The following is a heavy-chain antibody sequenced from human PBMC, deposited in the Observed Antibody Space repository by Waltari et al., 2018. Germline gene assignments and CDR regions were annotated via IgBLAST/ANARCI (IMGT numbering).Heavy chain of an antibody. CDR1: GFTFSSYA. V-gene: IGHV3-30-3*01. CDR2: ISYDGSNK. D-gene: IGHD5-12*01. CDR3: ARKYSGYGDAFDI. Sequence: LSCAASGFTFSSYAMHWVRQAPGKGLEWVAVISYDGSNKYYADSVKGRFTISRDNSKNTLYLQMNSLRAEDTAVYYCARKYSGYGDAFDIWGQGTMVTVSS. J-gene: IGHJ3*02.